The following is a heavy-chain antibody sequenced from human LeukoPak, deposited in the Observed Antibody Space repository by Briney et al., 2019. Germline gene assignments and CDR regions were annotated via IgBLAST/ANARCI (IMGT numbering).Heavy chain of an antibody. V-gene: IGHV3-30*18. CDR3: AKDHRWFGELSSSKFGMDV. D-gene: IGHD3-10*01. J-gene: IGHJ6*02. Sequence: GGSLRLSCAASGFTFSSYGMHWVRQAPGKGLEWVAVISYDGSNKYYADSVKGRFTISRDNSKNTLYLQMNSLRAEDTAVYYCAKDHRWFGELSSSKFGMDVWGQGTTVTVSS. CDR2: ISYDGSNK. CDR1: GFTFSSYG.